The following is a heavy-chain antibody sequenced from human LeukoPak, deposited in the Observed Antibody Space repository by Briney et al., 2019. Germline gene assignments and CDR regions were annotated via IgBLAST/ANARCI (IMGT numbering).Heavy chain of an antibody. J-gene: IGHJ6*02. D-gene: IGHD4-4*01. CDR2: INSDGRRT. V-gene: IGHV3-74*01. Sequence: GGSLRLSCAASGFTLSSYWIHWVRPAPGKGLVWVSRINSDGRRTTYADSVKGRFTISRDNAKNTLYLQMNSLRTEDTAVYYCAKTTGRADYSSDGGYYGLDVWGQGTTVTVSS. CDR3: AKTTGRADYSSDGGYYGLDV. CDR1: GFTLSSYW.